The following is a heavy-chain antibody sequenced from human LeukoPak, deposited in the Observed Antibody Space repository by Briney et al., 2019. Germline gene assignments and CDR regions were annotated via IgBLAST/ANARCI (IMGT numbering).Heavy chain of an antibody. CDR1: GYTFATYF. D-gene: IGHD2-21*02. Sequence: ASVKVSCKTSGYTFATYFTHWVRQAPGQGLEWMGYIKPNSGVTNYAQKFRGRVTMTWDTSISTAYIELSGLTSDDTAIYYCARPTYCGSDCYFNFDYWGQGTLVTVSS. V-gene: IGHV1-2*02. J-gene: IGHJ4*02. CDR2: IKPNSGVT. CDR3: ARPTYCGSDCYFNFDY.